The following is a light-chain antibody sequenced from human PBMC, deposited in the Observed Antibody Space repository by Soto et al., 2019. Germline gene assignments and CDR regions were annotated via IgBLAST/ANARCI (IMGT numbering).Light chain of an antibody. Sequence: QSVLTQSPSASASLGASVKLTCTLSSGHSSYAIAWHQQQPEKGPRYLMKLNSDGSHSKGDGIPDRFSGSSSGAERYLTISSFQSEDEADYYCQTWGTGFQVFGGGTKLTVL. CDR3: QTWGTGFQV. CDR2: LNSDGSH. V-gene: IGLV4-69*01. J-gene: IGLJ3*02. CDR1: SGHSSYA.